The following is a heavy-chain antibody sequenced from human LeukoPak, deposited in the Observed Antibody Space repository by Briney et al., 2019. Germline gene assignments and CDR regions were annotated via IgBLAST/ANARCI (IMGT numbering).Heavy chain of an antibody. CDR2: ISSSSSYI. CDR1: GFTFSSYS. Sequence: GGSLRLSCAASGFTFSSYSMNWVRQAPGKGLEWVSSISSSSSYIYYADSVKGRFTISRDNAKNSLYLQMNSLRAEDTAVYYCARGRFGGAAEYYYYMDVWGKGTTVTVSS. CDR3: ARGRFGGAAEYYYYMDV. V-gene: IGHV3-21*01. J-gene: IGHJ6*03. D-gene: IGHD6-13*01.